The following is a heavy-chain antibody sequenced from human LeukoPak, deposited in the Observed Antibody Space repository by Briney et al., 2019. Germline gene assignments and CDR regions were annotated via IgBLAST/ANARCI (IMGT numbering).Heavy chain of an antibody. CDR2: IYSYGFT. Sequence: PGGSLRLSCAASGFTVSNNYMGWVRQAPGKGLEWVSVIYSYGFTSYADSVKGRFTIFRDNFKNTLYLQMNSLRAEDTAVYYCYGIRLGDGFQIWGQRTMVIVSS. V-gene: IGHV3-53*01. D-gene: IGHD3-16*01. CDR1: GFTVSNNY. CDR3: YGIRLGDGFQI. J-gene: IGHJ3*02.